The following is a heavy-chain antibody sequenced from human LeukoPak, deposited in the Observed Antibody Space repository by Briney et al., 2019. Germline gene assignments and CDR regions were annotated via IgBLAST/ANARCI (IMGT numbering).Heavy chain of an antibody. CDR1: GFTVSSNF. Sequence: PGGSLRLSCAASGFTVSSNFMSWVRQAPGKGLEWVSIIYSGGRTYYADSVKGRFTISRDNSKNTLYLQMNSLRAEDTAVYYCASLGLVPQDDYWGQGTLVTVSS. V-gene: IGHV3-53*01. D-gene: IGHD6-19*01. CDR2: IYSGGRT. CDR3: ASLGLVPQDDY. J-gene: IGHJ4*02.